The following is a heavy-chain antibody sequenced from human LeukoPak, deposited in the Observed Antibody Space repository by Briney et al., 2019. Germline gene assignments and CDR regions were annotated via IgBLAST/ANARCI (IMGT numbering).Heavy chain of an antibody. V-gene: IGHV3-7*03. CDR2: IKQDGSEK. Sequence: GGSLRLSCAASGFTFSSYWMSWVRQAPGKGLEWVANIKQDGSEKYYVDSVKGRFTISRDNSKNTLYLQMNSLRAEDTAVYYCAMRSFSGYDYQTTFDYWGQGTLVTVSS. CDR3: AMRSFSGYDYQTTFDY. CDR1: GFTFSSYW. D-gene: IGHD5-12*01. J-gene: IGHJ4*02.